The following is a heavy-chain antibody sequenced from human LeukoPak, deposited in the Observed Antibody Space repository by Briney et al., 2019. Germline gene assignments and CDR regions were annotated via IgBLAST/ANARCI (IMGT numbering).Heavy chain of an antibody. V-gene: IGHV4-39*01. Sequence: PSETLSLTCTVSGGSISSSSYYWGWIRQPPEKGLEWIGTIYFSGSTYYNPSLKSRVTISVDTSKNQFSLKLSSVTAADTAVYYCARGSVIVGGLNWFDPWGQGTLVTVSS. J-gene: IGHJ5*02. CDR3: ARGSVIVGGLNWFDP. CDR1: GGSISSSSYY. CDR2: IYFSGST. D-gene: IGHD1-26*01.